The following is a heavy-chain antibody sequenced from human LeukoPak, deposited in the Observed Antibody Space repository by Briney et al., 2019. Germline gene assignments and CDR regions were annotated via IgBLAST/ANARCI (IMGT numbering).Heavy chain of an antibody. Sequence: PSETLFLTCTVSGGSISSYYWSWIRQPPGKGLEWIGYIYYSGSTNYNPSLKSRVTISVDTSKNQFSLKLSSVTAADTAVYYCARDGGMGVLDYWGQGTLVTVSS. V-gene: IGHV4-59*01. D-gene: IGHD3-10*01. CDR2: IYYSGST. CDR1: GGSISSYY. CDR3: ARDGGMGVLDY. J-gene: IGHJ4*02.